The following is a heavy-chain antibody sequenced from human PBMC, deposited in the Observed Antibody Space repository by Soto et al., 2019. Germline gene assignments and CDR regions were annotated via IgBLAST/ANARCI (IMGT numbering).Heavy chain of an antibody. Sequence: ASVKVSCKASGYTFTSYGISWVRQAPGQGLEWMGWISAYNGNTNYAQKLQGRVTMTTDTSTSTAYMELRSLRSDDAAVYYCARRGYSGYHPNHLDYWGQGTLVTVSS. CDR3: ARRGYSGYHPNHLDY. D-gene: IGHD5-12*01. CDR2: ISAYNGNT. V-gene: IGHV1-18*01. CDR1: GYTFTSYG. J-gene: IGHJ4*02.